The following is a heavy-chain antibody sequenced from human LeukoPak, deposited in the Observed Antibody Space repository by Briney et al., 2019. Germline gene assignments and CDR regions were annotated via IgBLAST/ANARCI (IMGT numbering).Heavy chain of an antibody. J-gene: IGHJ4*02. CDR1: GLTFSSYA. CDR3: ASGVAIFGAPLDY. D-gene: IGHD3-3*01. V-gene: IGHV3-23*01. CDR2: ISGGAGST. Sequence: GGSLRLSCAASGLTFSSYAMSWVRQAPGKGLRWVSIISGGAGSTYYTNSVKGRFTISRDNSKNTLYLQMNSLRAEDTALYYCASGVAIFGAPLDYWGQGTLVTVSS.